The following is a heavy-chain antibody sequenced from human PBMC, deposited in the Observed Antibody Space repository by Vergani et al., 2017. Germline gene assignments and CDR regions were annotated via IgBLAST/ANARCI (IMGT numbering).Heavy chain of an antibody. CDR2: ISSSGSTI. Sequence: EVQLVESGGGLVQPGGSLRLSCAASGFTFSSYEMNWVRQAPGKGLEWVSYISSSGSTIYYADSVKGRFTISRDNAKNSLYLQMNSLRAEDTAVYYCARDRDTMAFDIWGQGTMVTVSS. CDR1: GFTFSSYE. D-gene: IGHD3-3*01. CDR3: ARDRDTMAFDI. J-gene: IGHJ3*02. V-gene: IGHV3-48*03.